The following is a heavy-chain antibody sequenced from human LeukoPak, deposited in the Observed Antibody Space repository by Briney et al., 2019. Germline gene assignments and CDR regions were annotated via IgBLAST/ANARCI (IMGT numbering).Heavy chain of an antibody. D-gene: IGHD5-12*01. CDR3: EPPPGWLRDFDY. V-gene: IGHV3-64D*06. Sequence: PGGSLRLSCSASGFTFSSYAMHWVRQAPGKGLEYVSAIRSSGGGTYYADSVKGRFTISRDNSRNTLYLQMSSLRAEDTAVYYCEPPPGWLRDFDYWGQGTLVTVSS. CDR2: IRSSGGGT. J-gene: IGHJ4*02. CDR1: GFTFSSYA.